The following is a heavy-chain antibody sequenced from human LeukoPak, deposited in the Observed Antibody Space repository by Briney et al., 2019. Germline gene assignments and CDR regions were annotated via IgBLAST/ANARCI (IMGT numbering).Heavy chain of an antibody. V-gene: IGHV3-11*06. CDR2: ISSSSSYT. CDR3: AREGSSLDY. CDR1: GFTFSSYA. Sequence: GGSLRLSCAASGFTFSSYAMSWIRQAPGKGLEWVSYISSSSSYTNYADSVKGRFTISRDNAKNSLYLQMNSLRAEDTAVYYCAREGSSLDYWGQGTLVTVSS. J-gene: IGHJ4*02. D-gene: IGHD6-13*01.